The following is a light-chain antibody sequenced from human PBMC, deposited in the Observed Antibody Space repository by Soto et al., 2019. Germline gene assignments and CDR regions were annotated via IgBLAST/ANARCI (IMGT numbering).Light chain of an antibody. CDR3: QQRSNWPST. Sequence: EIVLTQSPVTLSLSPGERATLSCRASQSVRSYLAWYQQKPGQAPRLLNYDAFKRATGIPARFSGSGSGTDFTLTISSLEPEDFAVYYCQQRSNWPSTFGGGTKVEIK. CDR1: QSVRSY. J-gene: IGKJ4*01. V-gene: IGKV3-11*01. CDR2: DAF.